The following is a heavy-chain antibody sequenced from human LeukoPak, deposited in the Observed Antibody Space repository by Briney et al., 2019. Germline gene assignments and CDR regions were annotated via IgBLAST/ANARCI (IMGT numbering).Heavy chain of an antibody. V-gene: IGHV4-31*03. D-gene: IGHD3-3*01. CDR1: GGSINSGDYY. J-gene: IGHJ5*02. CDR2: IYYSGST. CDR3: ARAITIYGVVTPFDP. Sequence: PSQTLSLTCTVSGGSINSGDYYWTWLRQHPGKGLEWIGYIYYSGSTYYNPSLKSRVTISLDTSKNQFSLKLTYVTAADTAVYYCARAITIYGVVTPFDPRGQGTLVTVSS.